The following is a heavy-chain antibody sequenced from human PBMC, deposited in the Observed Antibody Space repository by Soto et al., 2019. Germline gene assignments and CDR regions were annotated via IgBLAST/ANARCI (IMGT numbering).Heavy chain of an antibody. D-gene: IGHD5-18*01. Sequence: EVQLVESGGGLVQPGRSLRLSCAASGFTFDDYAMHWVRQAPGKGLEWVSGISWNSGSIGYADSVKGRFTISRDNAKNSLYLQMNSLRAEDTALYYCAKDSVDTAMVGTNRYYYYGMDVWGQGTTVTVSS. CDR2: ISWNSGSI. J-gene: IGHJ6*02. CDR3: AKDSVDTAMVGTNRYYYYGMDV. V-gene: IGHV3-9*01. CDR1: GFTFDDYA.